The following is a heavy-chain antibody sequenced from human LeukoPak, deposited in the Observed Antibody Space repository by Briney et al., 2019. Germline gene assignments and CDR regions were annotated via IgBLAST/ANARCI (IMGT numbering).Heavy chain of an antibody. CDR3: ASYGSGESYGMDV. CDR2: IYSGGST. J-gene: IGHJ6*02. CDR1: GFTFSSNY. Sequence: GGSLRLSCAASGFTFSSNYMSWVRRAPGKGLEWVSVIYSGGSTYYADSVKGRFAISRDNSKNTLYLQMNSQRAEDTAVYYCASYGSGESYGMDVWGQGTTVTVSS. V-gene: IGHV3-53*01. D-gene: IGHD3-10*01.